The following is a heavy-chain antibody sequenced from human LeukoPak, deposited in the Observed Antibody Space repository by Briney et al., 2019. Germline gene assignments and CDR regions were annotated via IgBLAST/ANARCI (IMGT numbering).Heavy chain of an antibody. Sequence: PGGSLRLSCAASGFTFSSYAMSWVRQAPGMGLEWVSAISTSGSSTYYADSVKGRFTISRDNSKNTLFLQMNSLRADDTAVYYCAKRLVAVGPYFDDWGQGTPVTVSS. J-gene: IGHJ4*02. CDR3: AKRLVAVGPYFDD. CDR2: ISTSGSST. V-gene: IGHV3-23*01. CDR1: GFTFSSYA. D-gene: IGHD6-6*01.